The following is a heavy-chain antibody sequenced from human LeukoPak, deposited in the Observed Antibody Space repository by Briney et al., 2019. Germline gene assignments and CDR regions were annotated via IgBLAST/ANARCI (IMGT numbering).Heavy chain of an antibody. CDR1: GFTFSSYG. D-gene: IGHD2-2*01. V-gene: IGHV3-30*18. J-gene: IGHJ4*02. CDR2: ISYDGSNK. Sequence: GGSLRLSCAASGFTFSSYGMHWVRQAPGKGLEWVAVISYDGSNKYYADSVKGRFTISRDNSKNTLYPQMNSLRAEDTAVYYCAKPEGYCSSTSCPPEYYFDYWGQGTLVTVSS. CDR3: AKPEGYCSSTSCPPEYYFDY.